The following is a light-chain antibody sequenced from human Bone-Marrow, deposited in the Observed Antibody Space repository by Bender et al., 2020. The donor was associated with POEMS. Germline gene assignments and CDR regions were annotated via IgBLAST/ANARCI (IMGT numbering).Light chain of an antibody. Sequence: SSELTQDPDVYVALGQTVTITCQGDSLRSYYANWYQQKPGQAPVLVIYGKDTRPSGIPDRFSGSASGNTASLTITGAQAEDEADYFCSSRDSSGRHPRWVFAGGTKLTV. CDR3: SSRDSSGRHPRWV. J-gene: IGLJ3*02. V-gene: IGLV3-19*01. CDR1: SLRSYY. CDR2: GKD.